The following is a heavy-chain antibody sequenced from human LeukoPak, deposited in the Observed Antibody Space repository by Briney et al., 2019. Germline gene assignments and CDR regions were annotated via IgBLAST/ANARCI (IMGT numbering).Heavy chain of an antibody. CDR1: GYTFTSYY. V-gene: IGHV1-46*01. D-gene: IGHD6-13*01. Sequence: ASVKVSCKASGYTFTSYYMHWVQQAPGQGLEWMGIINPSGGSTSYAQKFQGRVTMTRDMSTSTVYMELSSLRPEDTAVYYCARALAGADQKTFDYGGQGTLVTVSS. J-gene: IGHJ4*02. CDR2: INPSGGST. CDR3: ARALAGADQKTFDY.